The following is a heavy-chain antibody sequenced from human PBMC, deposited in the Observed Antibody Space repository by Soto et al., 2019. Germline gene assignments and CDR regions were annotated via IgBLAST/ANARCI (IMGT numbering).Heavy chain of an antibody. D-gene: IGHD2-15*01. CDR3: ARDHYGCSGGSCYEYYFDY. J-gene: IGHJ4*02. Sequence: QVQLVESGGGVVQPGRSLRLSCAASGFTFSSYAMHWVRQAPGKGLEWVAVISYDGSNKYYADSVKGRFTISRDNSKNPLYLQMNSLGAEDTAVYYCARDHYGCSGGSCYEYYFDYWGQGTLVTVSS. V-gene: IGHV3-30-3*01. CDR2: ISYDGSNK. CDR1: GFTFSSYA.